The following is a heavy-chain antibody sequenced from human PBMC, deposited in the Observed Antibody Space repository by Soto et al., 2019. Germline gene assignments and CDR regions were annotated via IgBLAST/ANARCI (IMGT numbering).Heavy chain of an antibody. J-gene: IGHJ1*01. CDR3: ARLPNKSPQN. CDR2: ISNDGSS. CDR1: GFTFSSYW. Sequence: EVQLVESGGGLVQPGGSLRLSCVASGFTFSSYWMHWVRQAPGKGLVWVSSISNDGSSIYADPVKGRFTIARDNAKNTLYLQINSLRAEDTDVYYCARLPNKSPQNWRQGTLVIVSP. V-gene: IGHV3-74*01.